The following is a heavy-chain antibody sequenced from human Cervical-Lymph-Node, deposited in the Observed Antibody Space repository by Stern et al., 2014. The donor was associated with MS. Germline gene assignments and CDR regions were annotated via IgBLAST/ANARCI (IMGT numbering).Heavy chain of an antibody. CDR3: VRDDVPTRTGLGDY. CDR2: INGDGSST. V-gene: IGHV3-74*01. D-gene: IGHD1-14*01. J-gene: IGHJ4*02. Sequence: EVQLVESGGGLVQPGGSLRLSCAASGFTFSSYWMHWVRQAPGEGLVLLSHINGDGSSTPYADSVKGRFTISRDNAKNTLYLQMNSLKAEDTAVYYCVRDDVPTRTGLGDYWGQGTLVTVSS. CDR1: GFTFSSYW.